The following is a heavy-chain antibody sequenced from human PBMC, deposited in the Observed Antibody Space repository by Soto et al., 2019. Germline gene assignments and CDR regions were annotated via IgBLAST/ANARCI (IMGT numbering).Heavy chain of an antibody. D-gene: IGHD3-22*01. CDR1: GFTFSTYA. V-gene: IGHV3-23*01. CDR2: LSGGGGDT. J-gene: IGHJ3*02. CDR3: AKRFGTGYYSAFDI. Sequence: PVGSLRLSCAASGFTFSTYAMTWVRRAPGKGLEWVSSLSGGGGDTYYADSVKGRFTISRDNSKNTLSLQMNSLSAEDTAVYYCAKRFGTGYYSAFDIWGQGTMVTVS.